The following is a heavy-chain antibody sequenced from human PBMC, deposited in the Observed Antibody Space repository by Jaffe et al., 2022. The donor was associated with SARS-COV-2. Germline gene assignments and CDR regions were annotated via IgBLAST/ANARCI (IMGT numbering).Heavy chain of an antibody. CDR2: IYPGDSNT. Sequence: EVQLVQSGAEVKKPGESLKISCKGSGYSFTSYWIGWVRQMPGKGLEWMGIIYPGDSNTTYSPSFQGQVTISADKSISTAYLQWSSLKASDTAMYYCARHGFGGYSAYDYWVSAGNGMDVWGQGTTVTVSS. CDR3: ARHGFGGYSAYDYWVSAGNGMDV. V-gene: IGHV5-51*01. D-gene: IGHD5-12*01. CDR1: GYSFTSYW. J-gene: IGHJ6*02.